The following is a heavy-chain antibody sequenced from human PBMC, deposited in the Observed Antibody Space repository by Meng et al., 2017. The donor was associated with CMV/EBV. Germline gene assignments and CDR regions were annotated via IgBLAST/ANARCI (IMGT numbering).Heavy chain of an antibody. Sequence: GGSLRLSCAASGFTFSSYSMNWVRQAPGKGLEWVSSISSSSSYIYYADSVKGRFTISRDNAKNSLYLQMNSLRAEDTAVYYCAKDAHIVVVPAALYYWGQGTLVTVSS. V-gene: IGHV3-21*04. CDR1: GFTFSSYS. CDR2: ISSSSSYI. D-gene: IGHD2-2*01. J-gene: IGHJ4*02. CDR3: AKDAHIVVVPAALYY.